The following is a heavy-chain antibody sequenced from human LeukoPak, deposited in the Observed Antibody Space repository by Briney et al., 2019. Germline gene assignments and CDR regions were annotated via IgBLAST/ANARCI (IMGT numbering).Heavy chain of an antibody. CDR2: IYYSGST. CDR1: GGSISSSSYY. D-gene: IGHD3-10*01. CDR3: ARIGSGSYYKIYFDY. J-gene: IGHJ4*02. V-gene: IGHV4-39*01. Sequence: SGTLSLTCTVSGGSISSSSYYWGWIRQPPGKGLEWIGSIYYSGSTYYNPSLKSRVTISVDTSKNQFSLKLSSVTAADTAVYYCARIGSGSYYKIYFDYWGQGTLVTVSS.